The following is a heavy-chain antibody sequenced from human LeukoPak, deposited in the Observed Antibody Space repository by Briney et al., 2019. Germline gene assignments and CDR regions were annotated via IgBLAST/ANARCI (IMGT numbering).Heavy chain of an antibody. CDR1: GFTFSSYG. V-gene: IGHV3-23*01. CDR2: ISGSGGST. J-gene: IGHJ4*02. D-gene: IGHD5-18*01. Sequence: PGGSLRLSCAASGFTFSSYGMSWVRQAPGKGLEWVSAISGSGGSTYCADSVKGRFTISRDNSKNTLYLQMNSLSAEDTAMYYCAKDGQHGYSYGYMDYWGQGTLVTVSS. CDR3: AKDGQHGYSYGYMDY.